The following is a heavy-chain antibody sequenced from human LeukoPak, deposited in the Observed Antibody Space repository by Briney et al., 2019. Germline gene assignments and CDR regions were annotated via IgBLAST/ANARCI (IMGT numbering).Heavy chain of an antibody. Sequence: GGSLRLSCAASGFTFSSYWMSWVRQAPGKGLEWEANIKQDGSEKYYVDSVKGRFTISRDNAKNSLYLQMNSLRAEDTAVYYCARFYGSGSPAAGKFDYWGQGTLVTVSS. CDR3: ARFYGSGSPAAGKFDY. V-gene: IGHV3-7*05. CDR1: GFTFSSYW. J-gene: IGHJ4*02. CDR2: IKQDGSEK. D-gene: IGHD3-10*01.